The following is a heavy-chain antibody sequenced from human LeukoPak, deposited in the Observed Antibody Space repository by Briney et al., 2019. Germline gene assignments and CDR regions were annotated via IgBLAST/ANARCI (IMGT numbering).Heavy chain of an antibody. V-gene: IGHV4-39*07. CDR3: ARAPRGRYFDY. CDR1: GGSLSSSSYY. CDR2: IYYSGST. Sequence: SETLSLTCTVSGGSLSSSSYYWGWIRQPPGKGLEWIGSIYYSGSTYYNPSLKSRVTISVDTSKNQFSLKLSSVTAADTAVYYCARAPRGRYFDYWGQGTLVTVSS. J-gene: IGHJ4*02. D-gene: IGHD3-16*01.